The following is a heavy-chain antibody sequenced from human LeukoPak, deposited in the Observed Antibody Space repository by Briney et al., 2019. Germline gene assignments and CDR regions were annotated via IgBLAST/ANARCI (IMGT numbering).Heavy chain of an antibody. CDR1: GFTFDGYA. Sequence: PGRPLRLSCAASGFTFDGYALHWVRQVPGRGLEWVSGISWNSGSIGYADSVKGRFTISRDNAKNSLYLQMNSLRTEDTALYYCAKDKGVTGTYYMDVWGKGTTVSVSS. V-gene: IGHV3-9*01. CDR2: ISWNSGSI. J-gene: IGHJ6*03. D-gene: IGHD6-19*01. CDR3: AKDKGVTGTYYMDV.